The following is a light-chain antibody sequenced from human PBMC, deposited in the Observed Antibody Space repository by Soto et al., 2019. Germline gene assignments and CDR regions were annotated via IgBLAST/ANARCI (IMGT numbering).Light chain of an antibody. J-gene: IGLJ3*02. V-gene: IGLV2-23*01. Sequence: QSALTQPASVSGSPGQAITISCTGTSSDVGSYNLVSWYQQHPDKAPKLIIYEGSKRPAGVSNRFSGSKSRNTASLTISGLQAEDEADYYCCSYAGSRTSWVFGGGTKVTVL. CDR3: CSYAGSRTSWV. CDR2: EGS. CDR1: SSDVGSYNL.